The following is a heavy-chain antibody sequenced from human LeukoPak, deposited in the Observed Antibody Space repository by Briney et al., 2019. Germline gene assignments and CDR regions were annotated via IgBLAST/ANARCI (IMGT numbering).Heavy chain of an antibody. CDR3: AKDRYYGDLS. CDR2: ISYDGSNK. Sequence: GGSLRLSCAASGFTFSSYAMHWVRQAPGKGLEWVAVISYDGSNKYYADSVKGRFTISRDNSKNTLYLQMNSLRAEDTAVYYCAKDRYYGDLSWGQGTLVTVSS. CDR1: GFTFSSYA. D-gene: IGHD4-17*01. J-gene: IGHJ5*02. V-gene: IGHV3-30-3*01.